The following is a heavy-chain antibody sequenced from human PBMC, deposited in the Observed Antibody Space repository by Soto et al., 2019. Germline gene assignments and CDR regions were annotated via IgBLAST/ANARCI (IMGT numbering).Heavy chain of an antibody. CDR1: GYSFSSYW. CDR2: IYPGDSDT. J-gene: IGHJ6*02. V-gene: IGHV5-51*01. CDR3: VRLYNGVCRV. Sequence: GESLKISCKGSGYSFSSYWNGWVRQMPGKVLECMVIIYPGDSDTRYSPSFQGQVTISADKSIRTAYLQWSSVKASDTAMYYCVRLYNGVCRVWAQGTTVTVSS. D-gene: IGHD2-8*01.